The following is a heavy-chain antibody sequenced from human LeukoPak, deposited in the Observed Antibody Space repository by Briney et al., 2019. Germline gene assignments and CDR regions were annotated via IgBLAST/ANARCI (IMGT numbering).Heavy chain of an antibody. CDR1: GYTFTRYG. CDR3: AGNLGYCSGGSCSKDQDYYYYYGMDV. CDR2: ISAYNGNT. J-gene: IGHJ6*02. D-gene: IGHD2-15*01. Sequence: VSVKVSCKASGYTFTRYGISWVRQAAGQGLEWMGWISAYNGNTNYAQKLQGRVTMTIDTSTSTAHMERRSLRSDDTAVYYCAGNLGYCSGGSCSKDQDYYYYYGMDVWGQGTTVTVSS. V-gene: IGHV1-18*01.